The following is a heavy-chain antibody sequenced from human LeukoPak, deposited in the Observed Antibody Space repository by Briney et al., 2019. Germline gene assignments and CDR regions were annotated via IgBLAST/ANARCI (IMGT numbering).Heavy chain of an antibody. CDR3: ARDSIVGATGDYSGMDG. J-gene: IGHJ6*02. CDR1: GFTFSDYY. V-gene: IGHV3-11*01. Sequence: PGGSLRLSCAASGFTFSDYYMSWIRQAPGKGLEWVSYISSSGSTIYYADSVKGRFTISRDNAKNSLYLQRTSVRAEDSAVYYFARDSIVGATGDYSGMDGWGQGTTVTVSS. CDR2: ISSSGSTI. D-gene: IGHD1-26*01.